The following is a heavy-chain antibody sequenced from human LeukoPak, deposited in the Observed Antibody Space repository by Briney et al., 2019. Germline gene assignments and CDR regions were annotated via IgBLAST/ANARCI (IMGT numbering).Heavy chain of an antibody. CDR3: ARDPSRITMVRGVMRTFDI. CDR1: GYTFSGYY. CDR2: INPNSGGT. J-gene: IGHJ3*02. D-gene: IGHD3-10*01. Sequence: ASVKVSCKASGYTFSGYYIHWVRQAPGQGLEWMGWINPNSGGTNYAQRFQGRVTMTRDTSISTAYMELSRLRSDDTAVYYCARDPSRITMVRGVMRTFDIWGQGTTVTVSS. V-gene: IGHV1-2*02.